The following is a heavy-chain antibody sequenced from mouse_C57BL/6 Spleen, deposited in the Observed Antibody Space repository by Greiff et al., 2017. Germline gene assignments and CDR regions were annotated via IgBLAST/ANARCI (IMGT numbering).Heavy chain of an antibody. CDR3: ARSRDYDYLDY. D-gene: IGHD2-4*01. Sequence: VQLQQSGAELARPGASVKMSCKASGYTFTSYTMHWVKQRPGQGLEWIGYINPSSGYTKYNQKFKDKATLTADKSSSTAYMQLSSLTSEDSAVYYCARSRDYDYLDYWGQGTTLTVSS. CDR1: GYTFTSYT. J-gene: IGHJ2*01. V-gene: IGHV1-4*01. CDR2: INPSSGYT.